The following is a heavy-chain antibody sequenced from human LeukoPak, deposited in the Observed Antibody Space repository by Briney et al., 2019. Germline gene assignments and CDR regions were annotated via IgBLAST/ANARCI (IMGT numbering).Heavy chain of an antibody. J-gene: IGHJ6*02. V-gene: IGHV1-69*01. CDR1: GGTFSSYA. CDR2: IIPIFGTA. Sequence: SVKVSCKASGGTFSSYAISWVRQAPGQGLEWMGGIIPIFGTANYAQKFQGRVTITADESTGTAYMELSSLRSDDTAVYYCARRCSSTSCYVGPAYGMDVWGQGTTVTVSS. CDR3: ARRCSSTSCYVGPAYGMDV. D-gene: IGHD2-2*01.